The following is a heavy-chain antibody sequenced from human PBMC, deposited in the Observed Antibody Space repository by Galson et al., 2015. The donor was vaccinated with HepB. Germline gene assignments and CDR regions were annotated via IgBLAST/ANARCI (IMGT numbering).Heavy chain of an antibody. Sequence: SLRLSCAASGFTFSSYNMNWVRQAPGKGLEWVSSISSSSSYIYYADSVKGRFTIARDNAKNSLYLQMNSLRADDTAVYYCARGSAVVVGYFDCWGQGPLVTVSS. CDR3: ARGSAVVVGYFDC. CDR1: GFTFSSYN. V-gene: IGHV3-21*01. J-gene: IGHJ4*02. CDR2: ISSSSSYI. D-gene: IGHD2-15*01.